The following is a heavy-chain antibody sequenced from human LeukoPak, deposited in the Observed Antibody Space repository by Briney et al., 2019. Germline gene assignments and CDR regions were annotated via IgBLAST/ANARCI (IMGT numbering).Heavy chain of an antibody. D-gene: IGHD3-3*01. Sequence: GASVRVSCKASGYTFTSYDINWVRQATGQGLEWMGWMNPNSGNTGYAQKFQGRVTMTRNTSISTAYMELSSLRSEDTAVYYCARGRRITIFGVARGFDYWGQGTLVTVSS. V-gene: IGHV1-8*01. CDR1: GYTFTSYD. CDR3: ARGRRITIFGVARGFDY. J-gene: IGHJ4*02. CDR2: MNPNSGNT.